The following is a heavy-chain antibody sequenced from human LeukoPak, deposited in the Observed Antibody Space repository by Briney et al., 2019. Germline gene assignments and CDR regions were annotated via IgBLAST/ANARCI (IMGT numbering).Heavy chain of an antibody. Sequence: GGSLRLSCEASGLSFSTSYMHWVRQTPGKGLVWVSRIHSTGAYIDYVDSVKGRFTISRDNAKNSLYLQMNSLRAEDTAVYYCARGAYYYEDWGQGTLVTVSS. V-gene: IGHV3-74*01. J-gene: IGHJ4*02. CDR2: IHSTGAYI. CDR1: GLSFSTSY. CDR3: ARGAYYYED. D-gene: IGHD3-22*01.